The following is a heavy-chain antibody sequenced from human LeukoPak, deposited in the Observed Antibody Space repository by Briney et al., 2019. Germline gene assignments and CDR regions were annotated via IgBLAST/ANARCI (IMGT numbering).Heavy chain of an antibody. Sequence: RGSLRPSCAASGFTPSSYAMSWVRHAPGQGLEWVSAISGSGGSTYYAESVKGRFTISRNNSKNTLYLQMNSLRAEDTAVYYCAKTSSSSWYQLYNWFDPWGQGTLVTVSS. J-gene: IGHJ5*02. V-gene: IGHV3-23*01. CDR2: ISGSGGST. CDR3: AKTSSSSWYQLYNWFDP. D-gene: IGHD6-13*01. CDR1: GFTPSSYA.